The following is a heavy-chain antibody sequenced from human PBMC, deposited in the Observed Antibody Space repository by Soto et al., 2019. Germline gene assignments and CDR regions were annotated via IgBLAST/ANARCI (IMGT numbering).Heavy chain of an antibody. J-gene: IGHJ4*02. Sequence: SETMSHTCTVAEGSIGSGGYCWPWISPQPGKGLEWIGYIYHSGSTYYNPSLKSRVTISVDRSKNQFSLKLSSVTAADTAVYYCARGGVDYYDSSGYYFSPYYFDYWGQGTLVTVSS. CDR3: ARGGVDYYDSSGYYFSPYYFDY. CDR2: IYHSGST. D-gene: IGHD3-22*01. CDR1: EGSIGSGGYC. V-gene: IGHV4-30-2*01.